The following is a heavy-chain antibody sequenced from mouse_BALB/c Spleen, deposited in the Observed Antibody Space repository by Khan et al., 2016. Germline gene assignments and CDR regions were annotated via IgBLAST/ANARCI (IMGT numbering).Heavy chain of an antibody. V-gene: IGHV1S136*01. CDR3: ARFDYDGDWYFDV. CDR1: GYTFTSYV. Sequence: VQLQQSGPELVKPGASVKMSCKASGYTFTSYVIHWVKQKPGQGLEWIGYINPYNDDTKYNEKFKGKATLTSDKSSSTAYMELSSLTSEDSAVCYYARFDYDGDWYFDVWGAGTTVTVSS. CDR2: INPYNDDT. J-gene: IGHJ1*01. D-gene: IGHD2-4*01.